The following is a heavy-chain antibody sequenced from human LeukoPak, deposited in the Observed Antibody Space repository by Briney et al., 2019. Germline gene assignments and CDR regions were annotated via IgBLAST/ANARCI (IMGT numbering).Heavy chain of an antibody. V-gene: IGHV3-48*04. J-gene: IGHJ6*02. D-gene: IGHD5-12*01. Sequence: PGGSLRLSCAASGFTFSSYSMNWVRQAPGKGLEWVSYISSSSSTIYYADSVKGRFTISRDNAKNSLYLQMNSLRAEDTAVYYCARGPQYSGYDYSRYYYGMDVWGQGTTVTVSS. CDR3: ARGPQYSGYDYSRYYYGMDV. CDR2: ISSSSSTI. CDR1: GFTFSSYS.